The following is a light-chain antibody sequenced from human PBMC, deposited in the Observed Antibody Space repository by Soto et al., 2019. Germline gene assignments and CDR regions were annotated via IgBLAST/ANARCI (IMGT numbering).Light chain of an antibody. CDR2: STS. CDR1: QSVSSL. Sequence: VLTPSPATLSVSPGARVTLSCRASQSVSSLLAWYQQEPGPAPRLLIYSTSTRATGIPARFSGSGSGTEFTLTISSLQSEDFAIYYCQQYHYWPYTFGQGTKVDIK. CDR3: QQYHYWPYT. V-gene: IGKV3-15*01. J-gene: IGKJ2*01.